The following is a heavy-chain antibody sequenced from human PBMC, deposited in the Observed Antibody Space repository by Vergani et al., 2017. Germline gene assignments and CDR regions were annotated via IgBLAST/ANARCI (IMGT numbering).Heavy chain of an antibody. V-gene: IGHV3-23*01. CDR2: ISGSGGST. D-gene: IGHD1-1*01. Sequence: EVQLLESGGGLVQPGGSLRLSCAASGFTFRSYAMSWVRQAPGKGLEWVSAISGSGGSTYYADSVKGRFTISRDNSKNTLYLQMNSLRAEDTAVYYCAKDETQNGYYFDYGGQGTLVTVSS. CDR3: AKDETQNGYYFDY. J-gene: IGHJ4*02. CDR1: GFTFRSYA.